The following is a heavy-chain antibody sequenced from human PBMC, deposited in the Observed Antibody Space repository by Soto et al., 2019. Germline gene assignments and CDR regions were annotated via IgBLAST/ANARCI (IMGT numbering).Heavy chain of an antibody. V-gene: IGHV4-34*01. Sequence: QVQLQQWGAGLLKPSETLSLTCAVYGGSFSGYYWSWIRQPPGKGLEWIGEINHSGSTNYNPSLKSRVTISVDTSKNQFSLNLSSVTAADTAVYYCARDGNLAAAFDYWGQGTLVTVSS. CDR1: GGSFSGYY. CDR2: INHSGST. J-gene: IGHJ4*02. D-gene: IGHD6-13*01. CDR3: ARDGNLAAAFDY.